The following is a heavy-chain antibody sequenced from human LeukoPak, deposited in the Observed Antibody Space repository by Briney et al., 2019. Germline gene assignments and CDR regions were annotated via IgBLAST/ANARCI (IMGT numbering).Heavy chain of an antibody. Sequence: GASVKVSCKASRYPFSGYYMHWVRQAPGQGLEWMGWINPNSGGTNYAQKFQGRVTMTRDTSISTAYMELSRLRSDDTAVYYCARAQSGGSWPDWGQGTLVTVSS. CDR1: RYPFSGYY. D-gene: IGHD2-15*01. CDR2: INPNSGGT. J-gene: IGHJ4*02. V-gene: IGHV1-2*02. CDR3: ARAQSGGSWPD.